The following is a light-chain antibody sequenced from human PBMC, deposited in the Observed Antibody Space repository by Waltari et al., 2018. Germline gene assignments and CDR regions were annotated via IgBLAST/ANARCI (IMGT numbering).Light chain of an antibody. V-gene: IGLV2-8*01. CDR3: ATYAGSYVL. J-gene: IGLJ3*02. CDR1: SSAIANHNY. CDR2: EAN. Sequence: SALTQPPSASGSPGPPVPLPCTGPSSAIANHNYLTWYQQFPGRAPKIIIYEANTRPSGVPDRFSGSKSGSTAFLTVSGLQADDEADYHCATYAGSYVLFGGGTKLTVL.